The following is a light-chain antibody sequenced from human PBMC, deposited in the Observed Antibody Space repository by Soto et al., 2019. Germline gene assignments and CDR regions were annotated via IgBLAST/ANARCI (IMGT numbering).Light chain of an antibody. Sequence: EIVMTQSPVTLSVSPGERATLSCRAIQSVSSNLAWYQQKPGQAPSLLIXDASNRATGIPARFSGSGSGTDFTLTISSLEPEDFAVYYCQQRSNWLPGITFGQGTRLEIK. J-gene: IGKJ5*01. CDR3: QQRSNWLPGIT. CDR2: DAS. CDR1: QSVSSN. V-gene: IGKV3-11*01.